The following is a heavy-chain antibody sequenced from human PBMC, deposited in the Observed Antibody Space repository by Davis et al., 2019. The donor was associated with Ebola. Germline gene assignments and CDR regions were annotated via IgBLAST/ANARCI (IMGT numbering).Heavy chain of an antibody. CDR1: GYTFTSYA. CDR2: IIPILGIA. Sequence: AASVKVSCKASGYTFTSYAISWVRQAPGQGLEWMGRIIPILGIANYAQKFQGRVTITADKSTSTAYMELSSLRSEDTAVYYCARGGYCSSTSCLNYYYYYGMDVWGQGTTVTVSS. D-gene: IGHD2-2*01. V-gene: IGHV1-69*04. J-gene: IGHJ6*02. CDR3: ARGGYCSSTSCLNYYYYYGMDV.